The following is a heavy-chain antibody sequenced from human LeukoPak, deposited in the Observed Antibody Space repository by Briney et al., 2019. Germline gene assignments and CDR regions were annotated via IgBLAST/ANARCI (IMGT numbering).Heavy chain of an antibody. CDR1: GGSISSYY. D-gene: IGHD6-19*01. Sequence: SQTLSLTCTVSGGSISSYYWSWIRQPPGKGLEWIGYIYYSGSTNYNPSLKSRVTISVDTSKNQFSLKLSSVTAADTAVYYCARSGSGWYAEFDYWGQGTLVSVSS. CDR2: IYYSGST. V-gene: IGHV4-59*08. CDR3: ARSGSGWYAEFDY. J-gene: IGHJ4*02.